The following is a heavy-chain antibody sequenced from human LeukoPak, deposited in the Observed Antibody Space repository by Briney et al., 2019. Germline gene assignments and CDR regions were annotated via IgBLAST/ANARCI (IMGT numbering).Heavy chain of an antibody. CDR2: IHPGDSDT. CDR3: ASSSSWYPRGGY. V-gene: IGHV5-51*01. D-gene: IGHD6-13*01. CDR1: GYSFTNYW. J-gene: IGHJ4*02. Sequence: GESLKISCKGSGYSFTNYWIAWVRQMPGKGLEWMGIIHPGDSDTRYSPSFQGQVTISVDKSITNAYLQWSSLKASDTAMYYCASSSSWYPRGGYWGQGTLVTVSS.